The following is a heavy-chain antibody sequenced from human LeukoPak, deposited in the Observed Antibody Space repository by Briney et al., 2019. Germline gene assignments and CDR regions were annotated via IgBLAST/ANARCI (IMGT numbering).Heavy chain of an antibody. Sequence: PGGSLRLSCAASGFTFSSYWMTWVRQAPGKGLEWVANIKQDGSEKYYVDSVKGRFTISRDDAKNSLYLQMNSLRAEDTAVYYCAGGRDVYRYWGQGTLVTVSS. CDR2: IKQDGSEK. CDR1: GFTFSSYW. J-gene: IGHJ4*02. CDR3: AGGRDVYRY. D-gene: IGHD5-24*01. V-gene: IGHV3-7*01.